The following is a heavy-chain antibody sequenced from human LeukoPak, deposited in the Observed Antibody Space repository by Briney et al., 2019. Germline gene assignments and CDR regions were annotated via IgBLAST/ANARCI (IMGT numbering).Heavy chain of an antibody. CDR3: ARPGREFDAFDI. J-gene: IGHJ3*02. Sequence: GESLKISCKGSGYSFTSYWIGWVRQMPGKGLEWMAIIYPGDSATRYSASFQGQGTISADKSISTADLQWSSLKAADTAVYYCARPGREFDAFDIWGQGTMVTVSS. CDR1: GYSFTSYW. D-gene: IGHD3-10*01. V-gene: IGHV5-51*01. CDR2: IYPGDSAT.